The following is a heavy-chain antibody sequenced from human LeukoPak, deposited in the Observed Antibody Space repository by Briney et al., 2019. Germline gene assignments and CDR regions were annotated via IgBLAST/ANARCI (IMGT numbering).Heavy chain of an antibody. CDR2: ISGSDGST. V-gene: IGHV3-23*01. CDR3: AKVPPPVGDAFDI. J-gene: IGHJ3*02. Sequence: PGGSLRLSCAASGFTFSSYAMTWVRQAPGKGLEWVSSISGSDGSTYYADSVKGRFTISRDNSKNTLYLQMNSLRAEDTAVYYCAKVPPPVGDAFDIWGQGTMVTVSS. CDR1: GFTFSSYA.